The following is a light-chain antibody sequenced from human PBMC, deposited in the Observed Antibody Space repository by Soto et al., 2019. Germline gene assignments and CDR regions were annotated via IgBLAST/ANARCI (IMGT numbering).Light chain of an antibody. CDR3: SSYTAGGTI. J-gene: IGLJ1*01. Sequence: QSVLTQPASVSGSPGQSITISCTGTSSDVGGYNYVSWYQLHPGKAPKLILYEVTNRPSGVSDRFSGSKSGNTASLTISGLQAEDEADYYCSSYTAGGTIFGTGTKSPS. V-gene: IGLV2-14*01. CDR1: SSDVGGYNY. CDR2: EVT.